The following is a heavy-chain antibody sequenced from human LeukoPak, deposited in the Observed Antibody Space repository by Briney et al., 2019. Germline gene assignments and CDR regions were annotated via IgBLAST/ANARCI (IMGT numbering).Heavy chain of an antibody. CDR2: IYTSGGT. V-gene: IGHV4-61*02. Sequence: PSQTLSLTCTVSGGSISSGSYYWSWIRQPAGKGLEWIGRIYTSGGTNYNPSLKSRVTISVDTSKNQFSLKLSSVTAADTAVYYCARAGGAAAGRFYYYYYYVDVWGKGTTVTVSS. J-gene: IGHJ6*03. CDR1: GGSISSGSYY. CDR3: ARAGGAAAGRFYYYYYYVDV. D-gene: IGHD6-13*01.